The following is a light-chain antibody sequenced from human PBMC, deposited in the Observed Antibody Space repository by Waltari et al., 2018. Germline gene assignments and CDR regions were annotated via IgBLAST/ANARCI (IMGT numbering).Light chain of an antibody. Sequence: TQDPAVSVAMGQTVRITCQGDSPRSYYASWYQQRPVQAPILVMYDKNSRPSGVPDRFSGSSSDDTASLTITGAQAEDEAYYYCHSRDASGSGGAFGGGTKLTVL. V-gene: IGLV3-19*01. CDR2: DKN. CDR3: HSRDASGSGGA. CDR1: SPRSYY. J-gene: IGLJ2*01.